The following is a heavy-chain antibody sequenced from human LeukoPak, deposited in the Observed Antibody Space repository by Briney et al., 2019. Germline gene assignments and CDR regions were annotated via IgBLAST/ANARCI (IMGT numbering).Heavy chain of an antibody. CDR2: ISGSGGST. CDR3: AKDFPSWYYDSWSGYYLDP. D-gene: IGHD3-3*01. CDR1: GFTFSGYA. Sequence: PGGSLRLSCAASGFTFSGYAMSWVRQAPGKGLEWVSAISGSGGSTYYADSVKGRFTISRDNSKNTLYLQMNSLRAEDTAVYYCAKDFPSWYYDSWSGYYLDPWGQGTLVTVSS. J-gene: IGHJ5*02. V-gene: IGHV3-23*01.